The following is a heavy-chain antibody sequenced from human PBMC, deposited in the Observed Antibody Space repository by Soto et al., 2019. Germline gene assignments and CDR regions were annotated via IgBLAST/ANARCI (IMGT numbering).Heavy chain of an antibody. CDR3: AKDAVSGDGVWLLDS. J-gene: IGHJ5*02. D-gene: IGHD4-17*01. Sequence: TXASLLLSCAASGFTFRSYAMSWARQAPGKGLEWVSSLLRSGSSTYYADSVKGRFTISSDISANSLYLQMDSLRAEDTAVYYCAKDAVSGDGVWLLDSWGQGTVVTVSS. CDR2: LLRSGSST. V-gene: IGHV3-23*01. CDR1: GFTFRSYA.